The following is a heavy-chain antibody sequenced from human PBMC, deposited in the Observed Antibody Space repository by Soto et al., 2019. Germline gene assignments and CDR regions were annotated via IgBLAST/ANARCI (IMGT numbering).Heavy chain of an antibody. Sequence: PGESLKISCKGSGYSFTSYWISWVRQMPGKGLEWMGRIDPSDSYTNYSPSFQGHVTISADKSISTAYLQWSSLKASDTAMYYCARSTHIFPAAAGNYYGMDVWGQGTTVTVSS. CDR3: ARSTHIFPAAAGNYYGMDV. J-gene: IGHJ6*02. CDR1: GYSFTSYW. CDR2: IDPSDSYT. V-gene: IGHV5-10-1*01. D-gene: IGHD6-13*01.